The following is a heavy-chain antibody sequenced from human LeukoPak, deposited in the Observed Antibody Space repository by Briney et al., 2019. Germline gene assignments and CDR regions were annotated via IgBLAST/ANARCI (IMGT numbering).Heavy chain of an antibody. CDR2: INAGNGNT. J-gene: IGHJ5*02. Sequence: ASVKVSCKASGYAFTNYAIQWVRQAPGQRLEWMGWINAGNGNTKYSQKFQGRVTITRDTSASTAYMELSSLRSEDTAVYYCARDRWLGSSWYGSGFDPWGQGTLVTVSS. V-gene: IGHV1-3*01. D-gene: IGHD6-13*01. CDR3: ARDRWLGSSWYGSGFDP. CDR1: GYAFTNYA.